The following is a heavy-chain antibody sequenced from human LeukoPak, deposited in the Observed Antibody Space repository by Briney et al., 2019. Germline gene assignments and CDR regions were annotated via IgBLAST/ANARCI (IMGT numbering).Heavy chain of an antibody. V-gene: IGHV1-2*02. J-gene: IGHJ4*02. CDR1: GYTFTGYY. CDR2: INPNSGGT. CDR3: ARDVRKMGIVGAPSCDY. D-gene: IGHD1-26*01. Sequence: ASVKVSCKASGYTFTGYYMHWVRQAPGQGLEWMGWINPNSGGTNYAQKFQGRVTMTRDTSISTAYMELRSLRSDDTAVYYCARDVRKMGIVGAPSCDYWGQGTLVTVSS.